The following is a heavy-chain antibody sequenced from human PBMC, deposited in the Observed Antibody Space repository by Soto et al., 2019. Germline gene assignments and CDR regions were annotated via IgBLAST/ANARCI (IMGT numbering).Heavy chain of an antibody. J-gene: IGHJ5*02. CDR1: GYTFTSYD. Sequence: GASVKASCKASGYTFTSYDINWVRQATGQGLEWMGWMNPNSGNTGYAQKFQGRVTMTRNTSISTAYMELSSLRSEDTAVYYCVRVILTGYNWFDPWGQGTLVTVSS. D-gene: IGHD3-9*01. V-gene: IGHV1-8*01. CDR3: VRVILTGYNWFDP. CDR2: MNPNSGNT.